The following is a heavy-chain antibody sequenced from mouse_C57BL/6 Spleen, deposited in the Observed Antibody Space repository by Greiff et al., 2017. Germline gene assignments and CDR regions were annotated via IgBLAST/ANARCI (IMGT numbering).Heavy chain of an antibody. CDR3: ARYSLCDYSRASSVTDAMDY. J-gene: IGHJ4*01. CDR1: ALPSPAHY. CDR2: IRNKANGYTT. D-gene: IGHD2-13*01. V-gene: IGHV7-3*01. Sequence: EAQVVVFGGGLVHLGGSLSFPSAAFALPSPAHYLSWFRQPLGKAFQWLGFIRNKANGYTTVYSASVMGRFTISRDNTQSVVNLQMKALRAVDSATYYGARYSLCDYSRASSVTDAMDYWGQGTSVTVSS.